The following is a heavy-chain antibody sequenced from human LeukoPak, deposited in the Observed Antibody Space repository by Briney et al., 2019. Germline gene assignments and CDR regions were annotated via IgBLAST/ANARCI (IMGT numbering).Heavy chain of an antibody. CDR2: MNPNSGNT. Sequence: ASVKVSCKASGYTFTSYDINWVRQATGQGLEWMGWMNPNSGNTGYAQKFQGRVTITRNASISTAYMELSSLRSEDTAVYYCARGLTPLDLWPLKYSSSWTNWFDPWGQGTLVTVSS. V-gene: IGHV1-8*03. J-gene: IGHJ5*02. CDR3: ARGLTPLDLWPLKYSSSWTNWFDP. CDR1: GYTFTSYD. D-gene: IGHD6-13*01.